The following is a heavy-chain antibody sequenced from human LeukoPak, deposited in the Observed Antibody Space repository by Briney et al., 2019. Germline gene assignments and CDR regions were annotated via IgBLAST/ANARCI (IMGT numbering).Heavy chain of an antibody. Sequence: PGGSLRLSCAASGFTSGFTFDDYGMNWVRQVPGKGLEWVSGISRDGGRTGYADSVQGRFTISRDNSRNSLHLQMNSLRVEDTAFYYCVKDSNYHFWSGYYKGFDNWGQGTLVTVSS. J-gene: IGHJ4*02. V-gene: IGHV3-20*04. CDR1: GFTFDDYG. CDR3: VKDSNYHFWSGYYKGFDN. D-gene: IGHD3-3*01. CDR2: ISRDGGRT.